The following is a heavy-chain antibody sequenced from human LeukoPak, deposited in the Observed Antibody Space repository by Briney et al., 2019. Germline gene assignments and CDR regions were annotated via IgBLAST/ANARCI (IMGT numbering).Heavy chain of an antibody. D-gene: IGHD4-17*01. Sequence: TSETLSLTCTVSGGSISSSSYYWGWIRQPPGKGLEWIGSIYYSGSTYYNPSLKSRVTISVDTSKNQFSLKLSSVTAADTAVYYCARVGDYGDFPSNWFDPWGQGTLVTVSS. V-gene: IGHV4-39*07. CDR2: IYYSGST. CDR1: GGSISSSSYY. CDR3: ARVGDYGDFPSNWFDP. J-gene: IGHJ5*02.